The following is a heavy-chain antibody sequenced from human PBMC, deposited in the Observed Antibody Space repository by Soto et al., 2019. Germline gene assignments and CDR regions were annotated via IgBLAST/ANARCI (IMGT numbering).Heavy chain of an antibody. CDR2: IYYSGST. V-gene: IGHV4-30-4*01. CDR3: ARGGYGGNSDY. J-gene: IGHJ4*02. D-gene: IGHD4-17*01. CDR1: GGSISSGDYY. Sequence: PSETLSLTCTVSGGSISSGDYYWSWIRQPPGKGLEWIGYIYYSGSTYYNPSLKSRVTISVDTSKNQFSLKLSSVTAADTAVNYCARGGYGGNSDYWGQGTLVTVSS.